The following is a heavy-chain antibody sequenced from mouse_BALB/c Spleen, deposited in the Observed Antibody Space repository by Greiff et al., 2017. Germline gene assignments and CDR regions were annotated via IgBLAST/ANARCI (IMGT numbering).Heavy chain of an antibody. J-gene: IGHJ4*01. D-gene: IGHD2-14*01. CDR1: GYTFTSYT. Sequence: QVQLQQSGAELARPGASVKMSCKASGYTFTSYTMHWVKQRPGQGLEWIGYINPSSGYTNYNQKFKDKATLTADKSSSTAYMQLSSLTSEDSAVYYCARAYDGYGYDGTYYAMDYWGQGTSVTVSS. CDR3: ARAYDGYGYDGTYYAMDY. V-gene: IGHV1-4*01. CDR2: INPSSGYT.